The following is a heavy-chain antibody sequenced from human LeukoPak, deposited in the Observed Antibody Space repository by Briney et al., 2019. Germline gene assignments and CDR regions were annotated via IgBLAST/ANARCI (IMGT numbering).Heavy chain of an antibody. Sequence: PGRSLRLSCAASGFTSSNYWMSWVRQAPGKGLEWVANIKEDGSDKYYVDSVKGRFTISRDNAKNSQYLQMNSLRAEDTAVYYCARDTGYNTFDYWGQGTLVTVSS. V-gene: IGHV3-7*05. CDR3: ARDTGYNTFDY. CDR1: GFTSSNYW. J-gene: IGHJ4*02. CDR2: IKEDGSDK. D-gene: IGHD5-24*01.